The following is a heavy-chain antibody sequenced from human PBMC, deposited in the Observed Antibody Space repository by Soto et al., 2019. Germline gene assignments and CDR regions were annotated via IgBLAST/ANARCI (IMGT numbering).Heavy chain of an antibody. V-gene: IGHV1-69*01. CDR3: AIPLPKQQLVRGAFDH. CDR1: GGTFRNYA. D-gene: IGHD6-13*01. Sequence: QVQLVQSGAEVKKPGSSVKLSCKTSGGTFRNYAINWVQQAPGQGLEWMGGCIPVFGTANYAQTFQGRFTITADESTSTAYMELSSLRSEDTAVYYCAIPLPKQQLVRGAFDHWGQGTLVTVAS. J-gene: IGHJ4*02. CDR2: CIPVFGTA.